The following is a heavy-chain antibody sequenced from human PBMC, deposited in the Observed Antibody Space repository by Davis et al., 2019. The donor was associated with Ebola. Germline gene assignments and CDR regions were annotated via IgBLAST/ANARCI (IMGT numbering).Heavy chain of an antibody. J-gene: IGHJ4*02. CDR2: IRYDGSNK. CDR3: AKVHLVRLRLGHFDY. Sequence: GGSLRLSCAASGFTFSSYAMHWVRQAPGKGLEWVAFIRYDGSNKYYADSVKGRFTISRDNSKNTLYLQMNSLRAEDTAVYYCAKVHLVRLRLGHFDYWGQGTLVTVSS. CDR1: GFTFSSYA. D-gene: IGHD5-12*01. V-gene: IGHV3-30*02.